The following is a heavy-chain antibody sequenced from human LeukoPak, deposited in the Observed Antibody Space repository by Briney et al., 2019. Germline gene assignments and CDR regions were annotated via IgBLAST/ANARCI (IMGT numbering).Heavy chain of an antibody. Sequence: GGSLRLSCAASGFTFSNYAMSWVRQAPGKGLEWVSGISGTGGTTYYVDSVRGRFTISRDNSKNTLFLQMNSLRADDTAVYYCAKSSPRPGDRWGQGTLVIVSS. J-gene: IGHJ5*02. V-gene: IGHV3-23*01. CDR2: ISGTGGTT. D-gene: IGHD6-6*01. CDR3: AKSSPRPGDR. CDR1: GFTFSNYA.